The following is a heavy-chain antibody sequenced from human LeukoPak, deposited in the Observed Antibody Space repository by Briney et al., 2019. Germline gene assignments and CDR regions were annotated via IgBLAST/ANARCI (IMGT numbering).Heavy chain of an antibody. CDR2: INHSGRT. D-gene: IGHD6-19*01. V-gene: IGHV4-34*01. J-gene: IGHJ4*02. Sequence: PSETLSLTCAVYGGSFSGYYWSWIRQPPGRGLEWIGEINHSGRTNYNASLKSRVTISVDTSKNQFSLKLSSVTAADTAVYYCASRRQWLVRFDYWGQGTLVTVSS. CDR1: GGSFSGYY. CDR3: ASRRQWLVRFDY.